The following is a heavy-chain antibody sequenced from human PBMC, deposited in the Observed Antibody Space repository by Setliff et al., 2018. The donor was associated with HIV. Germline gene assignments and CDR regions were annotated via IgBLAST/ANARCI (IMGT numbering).Heavy chain of an antibody. CDR3: ARGDYYGSGSYDY. CDR1: GGSISSSSYY. J-gene: IGHJ4*02. Sequence: LSLTCTVSGGSISSSSYYWGWIRQPPGKGLEWIGNIYYSGSTYYNPSLKSRVSMPVDTSKNQFSLKLSSVTAADTAVYYCARGDYYGSGSYDYWGQGNLVTVSS. V-gene: IGHV4-39*07. CDR2: IYYSGST. D-gene: IGHD3-10*01.